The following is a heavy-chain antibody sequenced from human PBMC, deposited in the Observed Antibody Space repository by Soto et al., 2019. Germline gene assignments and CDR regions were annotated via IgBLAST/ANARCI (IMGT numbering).Heavy chain of an antibody. J-gene: IGHJ4*02. CDR1: GGSISSYY. V-gene: IGHV4-59*01. CDR3: ARHYETLRHKYSSPIFDY. D-gene: IGHD6-13*01. Sequence: SETLSLTCTVSGGSISSYYWSWIRQPPGKGLEWIGYIYYSGSTNYNPSLKSRVTISVDTSKNQFSLKLSSVTAADTAVYYCARHYETLRHKYSSPIFDYWGQGTLVTVS. CDR2: IYYSGST.